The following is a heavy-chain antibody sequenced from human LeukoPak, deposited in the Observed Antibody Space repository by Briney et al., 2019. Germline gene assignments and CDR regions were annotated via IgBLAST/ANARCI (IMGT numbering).Heavy chain of an antibody. V-gene: IGHV3-30*03. CDR3: ARGYRNSGTTSCYPF. Sequence: GGSLRLSCAASGFTFSNHGIHWVRQAPGKGLEWVAVISYDGSNKFYADSVRGRFTVSRDNSKNTLYLEMNNLRAEDTALYYCARGYRNSGTTSCYPFWGQGTLVTVSS. CDR2: ISYDGSNK. J-gene: IGHJ4*02. D-gene: IGHD2-2*01. CDR1: GFTFSNHG.